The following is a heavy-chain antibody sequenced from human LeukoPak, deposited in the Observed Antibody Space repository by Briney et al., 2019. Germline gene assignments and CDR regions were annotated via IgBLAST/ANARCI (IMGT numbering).Heavy chain of an antibody. D-gene: IGHD3-22*01. V-gene: IGHV4-59*01. CDR1: GGSISSYY. Sequence: SETLSLTCTVSGGSISSYYWSWIRQPPGKGLEWIGYIYYSGSTNYNPSLKSRVTISVDTSNNQFSLKMRSVTAADPAVYYCARGGGSTDYYDSSGYFWGQGTLVTVSS. CDR2: IYYSGST. J-gene: IGHJ4*02. CDR3: ARGGGSTDYYDSSGYF.